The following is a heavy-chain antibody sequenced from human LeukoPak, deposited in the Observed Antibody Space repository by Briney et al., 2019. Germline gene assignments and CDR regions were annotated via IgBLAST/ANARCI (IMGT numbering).Heavy chain of an antibody. Sequence: GGPLRLSCAASGFTFSSYAMSWVRQAPGKGLEWVSAISGSGGSTYYADSVKGRFTISRDNSKNTLYLQMNSLRSEDTAVYYCARDREWELPGTVWFDPWGQGTLVTVSS. V-gene: IGHV3-23*01. CDR2: ISGSGGST. CDR3: ARDREWELPGTVWFDP. J-gene: IGHJ5*02. CDR1: GFTFSSYA. D-gene: IGHD1-26*01.